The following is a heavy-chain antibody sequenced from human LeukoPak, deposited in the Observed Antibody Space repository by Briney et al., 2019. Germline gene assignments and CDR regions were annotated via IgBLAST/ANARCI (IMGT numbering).Heavy chain of an antibody. D-gene: IGHD6-13*01. V-gene: IGHV3-30*04. CDR3: ARDLDSSSLSPYFDY. Sequence: PGRSLRLSCAASGFTFSSYAMHWVRQAPGKGLEWVAVISYDGSNKYYADSVKGRFTISRDNSKNTLYLQMNSLRAEDTAVYYCARDLDSSSLSPYFDYWGQGTLVTVSS. CDR1: GFTFSSYA. J-gene: IGHJ4*02. CDR2: ISYDGSNK.